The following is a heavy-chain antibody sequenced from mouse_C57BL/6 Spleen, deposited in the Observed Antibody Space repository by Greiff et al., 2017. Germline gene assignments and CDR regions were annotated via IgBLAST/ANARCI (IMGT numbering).Heavy chain of an antibody. CDR1: GYAFSSYW. V-gene: IGHV1-80*01. D-gene: IGHD3-2*02. J-gene: IGHJ2*01. Sequence: VQLQQSGAELVKPGASVKISCKASGYAFSSYWMNWVKQRPGKGLEWIGQIYPGDGGTTYNGQFKGKATLTADKSSSTAYMQRSSLTSADAAVYLGARPVQATNFDYWGQGTTLTVSS. CDR2: IYPGDGGT. CDR3: ARPVQATNFDY.